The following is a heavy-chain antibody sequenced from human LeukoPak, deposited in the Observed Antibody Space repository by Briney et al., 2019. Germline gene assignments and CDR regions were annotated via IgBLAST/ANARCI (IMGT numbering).Heavy chain of an antibody. V-gene: IGHV3-23*01. D-gene: IGHD2-2*01. J-gene: IGHJ4*02. CDR1: GFSFSTYT. CDR3: AKDGLVVPAAGLYFDY. Sequence: GGSLRLSCAASGFSFSTYTMNWVRQAPGKGLEWVSTITKSGDSTYYVDSVKGRFTISRDSSKNTLYLQMNSLRAEDTAVYYCAKDGLVVPAAGLYFDYWGQGTLVTVSS. CDR2: ITKSGDST.